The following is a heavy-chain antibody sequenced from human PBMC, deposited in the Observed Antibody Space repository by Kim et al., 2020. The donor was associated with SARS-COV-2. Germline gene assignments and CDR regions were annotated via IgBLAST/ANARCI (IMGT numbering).Heavy chain of an antibody. J-gene: IGHJ6*02. V-gene: IGHV3-23*01. CDR1: GFTFSSYA. D-gene: IGHD1-20*01. CDR2: ISGSGGST. Sequence: GGSLRLSCAASGFTFSSYAMSWVRQAPGKGLEWVSAISGSGGSTYYADSVKGRFTISRDNSKNTLYLQMNSLRAEDTAVYYCAKMSNWLNYYYYGMDVWGQGTTVTVSS. CDR3: AKMSNWLNYYYYGMDV.